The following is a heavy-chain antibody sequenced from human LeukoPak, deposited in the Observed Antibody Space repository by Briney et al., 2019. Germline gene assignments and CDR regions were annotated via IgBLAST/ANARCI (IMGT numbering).Heavy chain of an antibody. CDR2: ISRSSRHV. V-gene: IGHV3-21*01. CDR1: GFTFSSYS. CDR3: ASPRGYYMVV. D-gene: IGHD3-10*01. J-gene: IGHJ6*03. Sequence: GGSLRLSCAASGFTFSSYSMNWVRQAPGKGLEWVSSISRSSRHVYYAGSVKGRFTISRDNAKNSLYLQMNSLRAEDMAVYYCASPRGYYMVVWGKGTTVTVSS.